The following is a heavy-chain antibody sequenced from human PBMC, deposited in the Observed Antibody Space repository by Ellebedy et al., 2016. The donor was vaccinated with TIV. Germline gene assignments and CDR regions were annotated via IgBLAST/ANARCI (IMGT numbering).Heavy chain of an antibody. D-gene: IGHD6-19*01. CDR2: IIPIFGTA. CDR3: ARDQSPYSSGWLNFDY. J-gene: IGHJ4*02. V-gene: IGHV1-69*13. CDR1: GGTFSSYA. Sequence: SVKVSXXASGGTFSSYAISWVRQAPGQGLEWMGGIIPIFGTANYAQKFQGRVTITADESTSTAYMELSSLRSEDTAVYYCARDQSPYSSGWLNFDYWGQGTLVTVSS.